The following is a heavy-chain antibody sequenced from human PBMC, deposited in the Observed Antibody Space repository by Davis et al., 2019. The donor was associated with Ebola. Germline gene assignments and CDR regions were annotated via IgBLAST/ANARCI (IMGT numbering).Heavy chain of an antibody. D-gene: IGHD3-22*01. CDR2: IYYSGST. Sequence: GSLRLSCTVSGGSISSGGYYWSWIRQPPGKGLEWIGYIYYSGSTNYNPSLKSRVTISVDTSKNQFSLKLSSVTAADTAVYYCARIQSRDSSGYFAFDYWGQGTLVTVSS. J-gene: IGHJ4*02. CDR3: ARIQSRDSSGYFAFDY. CDR1: GGSISSGGYY. V-gene: IGHV4-61*08.